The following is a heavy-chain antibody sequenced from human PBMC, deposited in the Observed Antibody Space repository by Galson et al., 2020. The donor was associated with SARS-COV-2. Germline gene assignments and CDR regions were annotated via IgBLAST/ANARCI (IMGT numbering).Heavy chain of an antibody. D-gene: IGHD3-22*01. CDR1: GYSFTSYW. Sequence: GESLKISCKGSGYSFTSYWISWVRQMPGKGLEWMGRIDPSDSYTNYSPSFQGHVTISADKSISTAYLQWSSLKASDTAMYYCAGQFADSSGYYLNWFDPWGQGTLVTVSS. V-gene: IGHV5-10-1*01. CDR2: IDPSDSYT. J-gene: IGHJ5*02. CDR3: AGQFADSSGYYLNWFDP.